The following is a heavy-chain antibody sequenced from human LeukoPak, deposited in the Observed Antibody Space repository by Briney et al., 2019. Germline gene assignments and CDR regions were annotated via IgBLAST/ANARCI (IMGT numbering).Heavy chain of an antibody. CDR3: ARDRKVGLLWFRELLS. Sequence: PGGSLRLSCAASGFTFSSYAMSWVRQAPGKGLEWVSAISRSGDSTYYADSAKGRFTISRDNSKNTLYLQMNSLRAGDTAVYYCARDRKVGLLWFRELLSWGQGTLVTVSS. V-gene: IGHV3-23*01. J-gene: IGHJ4*02. CDR1: GFTFSSYA. CDR2: ISRSGDST. D-gene: IGHD3-10*01.